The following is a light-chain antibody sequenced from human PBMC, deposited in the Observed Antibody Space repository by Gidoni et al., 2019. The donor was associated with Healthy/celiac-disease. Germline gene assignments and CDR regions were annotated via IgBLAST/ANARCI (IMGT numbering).Light chain of an antibody. V-gene: IGLV2-8*01. CDR1: SSAVGGYNY. CDR3: SSYAGSNIYVV. CDR2: EVS. Sequence: QSALTQPPSASGSPGQSVTISCTGTSSAVGGYNYVSWYQQQPGKAPKLMIYEVSKRPSGVPDRFSGSKSGNTASLTVSGLQAEDEADYYCSSYAGSNIYVVFGGGTKLTVL. J-gene: IGLJ2*01.